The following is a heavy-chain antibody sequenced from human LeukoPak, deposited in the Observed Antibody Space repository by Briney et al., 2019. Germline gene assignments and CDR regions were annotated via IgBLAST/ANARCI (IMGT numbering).Heavy chain of an antibody. Sequence: AGGSLRPPFAASGFTFRSYSMRRVHHAPGQGLGWGSAIRGRCGCTYYVDPVQGRFTISRDKSKNTLYLQMNSLRAEDTAVYYCAKDAYYDILTGYPVGYFQHWGQGTLVSVSS. CDR1: GFTFRSYS. J-gene: IGHJ1*01. V-gene: IGHV3-23*01. CDR3: AKDAYYDILTGYPVGYFQH. D-gene: IGHD3-9*01. CDR2: IRGRCGCT.